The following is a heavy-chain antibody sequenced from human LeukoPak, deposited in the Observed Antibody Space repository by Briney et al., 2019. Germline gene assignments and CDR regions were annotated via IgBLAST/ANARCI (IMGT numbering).Heavy chain of an antibody. D-gene: IGHD6-13*01. CDR1: GFTFDDYA. CDR2: ISWNSGSI. CDR3: AKAFGAPLARYSSNDY. V-gene: IGHV3-9*01. J-gene: IGHJ4*02. Sequence: GGSLRLSCAASGFTFDDYAMHWVRQAPGKGLEWVSGISWNSGSIGYADSVKGRFTISRDNAKNSLYLQMNSLRAEDTALYYCAKAFGAPLARYSSNDYWGQGTLVTVSS.